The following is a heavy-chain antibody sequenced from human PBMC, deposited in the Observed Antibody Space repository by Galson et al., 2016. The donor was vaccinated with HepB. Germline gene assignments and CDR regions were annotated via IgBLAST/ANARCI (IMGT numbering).Heavy chain of an antibody. Sequence: SLRLSCAASGFTFRNVWMSWVRQAPGKGLEWVGRIKSKTDGGTTDYAAPVKGRLTLSRDDSKNTLYLQMNSLKTEDTAVYYCTTDPYRNTMTCPDYWGQGTLVTVSS. V-gene: IGHV3-15*01. CDR1: GFTFRNVW. CDR3: TTDPYRNTMTCPDY. J-gene: IGHJ4*02. D-gene: IGHD3-16*02. CDR2: IKSKTDGGTT.